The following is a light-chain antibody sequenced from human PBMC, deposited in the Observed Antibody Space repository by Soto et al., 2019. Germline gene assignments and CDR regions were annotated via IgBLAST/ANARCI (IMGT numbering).Light chain of an antibody. CDR3: CSYSDTSTLV. Sequence: QSAPTQPASVSRSPGQSITISCTGTSSDVGSYNLVSWYQQYPGKAPKLMIHEGSKRPSGVSNRFSGSKSGNTASLTISGLQAEDETDYYCCSYSDTSTLVFGGGTKVTFL. CDR1: SSDVGSYNL. J-gene: IGLJ2*01. CDR2: EGS. V-gene: IGLV2-23*01.